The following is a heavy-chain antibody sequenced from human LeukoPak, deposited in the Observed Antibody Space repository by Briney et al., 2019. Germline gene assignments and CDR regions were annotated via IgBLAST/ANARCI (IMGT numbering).Heavy chain of an antibody. D-gene: IGHD3-22*01. CDR2: IGTAGEI. J-gene: IGHJ5*02. CDR1: GFTFRSYD. Sequence: QPGGSLRLSCAASGFTFRSYDMHWVRQATGKGLEWVSGIGTAGEIYYPGSVKGRFTISRDNAKNTLNLQMNSLRAEDTAVYYCARDLGQYYDTSDNWFDPWGQGTLVTVSS. CDR3: ARDLGQYYDTSDNWFDP. V-gene: IGHV3-13*01.